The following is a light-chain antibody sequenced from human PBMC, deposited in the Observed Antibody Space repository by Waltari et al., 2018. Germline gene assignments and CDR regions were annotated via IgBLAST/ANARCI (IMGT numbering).Light chain of an antibody. CDR3: QQFHSWPPL. Sequence: EIVMMQSPATLSISPADRVTLSCRASRIVTSYLPWYQKRPGKAHRLLIYGASTRATGIPARFSGSGSGTEFTLTITSVQSEDFGFYYCQQFHSWPPLFGPGTKVDV. CDR2: GAS. V-gene: IGKV3-15*01. J-gene: IGKJ3*01. CDR1: RIVTSY.